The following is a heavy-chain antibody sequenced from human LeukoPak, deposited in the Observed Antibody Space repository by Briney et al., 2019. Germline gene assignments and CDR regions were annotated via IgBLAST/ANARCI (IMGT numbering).Heavy chain of an antibody. CDR3: AKDRDWRGSSWYGNWFDP. D-gene: IGHD6-13*01. V-gene: IGHV3-11*01. J-gene: IGHJ5*02. CDR2: ISSSGSTI. Sequence: GGSLRLSCAASGFTFSDYYMSWIRQAPGKGLEWVSYISSSGSTIYYADSVKGRFTISRDNAKNSLYLQMNSLRAEDTAVYYCAKDRDWRGSSWYGNWFDPWGQGTLVTVSS. CDR1: GFTFSDYY.